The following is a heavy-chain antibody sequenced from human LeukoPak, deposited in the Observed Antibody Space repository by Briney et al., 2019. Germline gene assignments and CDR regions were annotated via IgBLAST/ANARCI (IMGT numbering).Heavy chain of an antibody. CDR1: GGSISSYY. CDR3: ARAVLTNYDSSGFFDY. V-gene: IGHV4-59*01. Sequence: SETLSLTCTVSGGSISSYYWSWIRQPPGKGLEWIGYIYYSGSTNYNPPLKSRVTISVDTSKNQFSLKLSSVTAADTAVYYCARAVLTNYDSSGFFDYWGQGTLVTVSS. CDR2: IYYSGST. J-gene: IGHJ4*02. D-gene: IGHD3-22*01.